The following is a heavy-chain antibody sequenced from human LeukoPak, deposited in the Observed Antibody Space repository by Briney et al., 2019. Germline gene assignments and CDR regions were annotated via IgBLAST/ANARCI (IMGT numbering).Heavy chain of an antibody. J-gene: IGHJ4*02. CDR1: GFTFSGYW. D-gene: IGHD1-1*01. CDR2: IKEDGSEK. Sequence: PGGSLRLSCAASGFTFSGYWMSWVRQAPGKGLEWVANIKEDGSEKYYVDSVKGRFTISRDNAKNSLYLQMNSLRAEDTAVYYCARDPHDNWNHVDYWGQETLVTVSS. V-gene: IGHV3-7*01. CDR3: ARDPHDNWNHVDY.